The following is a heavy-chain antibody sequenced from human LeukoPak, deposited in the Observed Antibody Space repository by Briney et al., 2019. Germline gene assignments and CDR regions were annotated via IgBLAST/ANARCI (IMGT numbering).Heavy chain of an antibody. J-gene: IGHJ4*02. V-gene: IGHV3-30*04. CDR1: GFTFSSYA. CDR3: AKDFLGYYGSGSYYVQRFFDY. D-gene: IGHD3-10*01. Sequence: GGSLRLSCAASGFTFSSYAMHWVRQAPGKGLEWVAVISYDGSNKCYADSVKGRFTISRDNSKNTLYLQMNSLRAEDTAVYYCAKDFLGYYGSGSYYVQRFFDYWGQGTLVTVSS. CDR2: ISYDGSNK.